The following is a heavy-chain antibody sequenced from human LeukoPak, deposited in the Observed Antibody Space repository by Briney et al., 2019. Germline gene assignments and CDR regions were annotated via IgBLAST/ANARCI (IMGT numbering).Heavy chain of an antibody. J-gene: IGHJ5*02. CDR1: GFTFSSYG. Sequence: GGSLRLSCAASGFTFSSYGMHWVRRAPGKGLEWVAVISYDGSNKYYADSVKGRFTISRDNSKNTLYLQMNSLRAEDTAVYYCAKDLNPSGYSSSWYLNWFDPWGQGTLVTVSS. V-gene: IGHV3-30*18. D-gene: IGHD6-13*01. CDR3: AKDLNPSGYSSSWYLNWFDP. CDR2: ISYDGSNK.